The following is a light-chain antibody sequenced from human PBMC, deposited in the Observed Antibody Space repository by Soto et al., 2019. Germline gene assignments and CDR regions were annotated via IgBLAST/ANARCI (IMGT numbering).Light chain of an antibody. V-gene: IGLV1-40*01. CDR2: GDN. Sequence: QYVLTQPPSVSGAPGQRVTIPCTGSNSNIGSFYDVHWYQQLPGTVPKLLIYGDNNLPSGVPDRFSGSKSGTSASLAITGLQAEDEADYYCQSYDNSLSHVVFGGGTKLTVL. J-gene: IGLJ2*01. CDR1: NSNIGSFYD. CDR3: QSYDNSLSHVV.